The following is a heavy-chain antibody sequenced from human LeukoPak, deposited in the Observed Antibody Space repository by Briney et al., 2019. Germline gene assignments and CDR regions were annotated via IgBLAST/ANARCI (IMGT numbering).Heavy chain of an antibody. CDR3: ARITMSRFDP. Sequence: SETLSLTCTVSGGSISSGSYYWSWIRQPAGKGLEWIGRIYTSGSTNYNPSLKSRVTISVDTSKNQFSLKLSSVTAADTAVYYCARITMSRFDPWGQGTLVTVS. V-gene: IGHV4-61*02. CDR2: IYTSGST. CDR1: GGSISSGSYY. J-gene: IGHJ5*02. D-gene: IGHD3-10*02.